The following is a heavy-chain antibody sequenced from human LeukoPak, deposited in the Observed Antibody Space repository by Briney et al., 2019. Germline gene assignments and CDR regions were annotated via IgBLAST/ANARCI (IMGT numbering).Heavy chain of an antibody. CDR3: ARDGGIQLWYVQESHYYYYMDV. D-gene: IGHD5-18*01. Sequence: GASVKVSCKASGYTFTSYGISWVRQAPGQGLEWMGWISAYNGNTNYAQKLQGRVTMTTDTSTSTAYMELRSLRSDDTAVYYCARDGGIQLWYVQESHYYYYMDVWGKGTTVTVSS. V-gene: IGHV1-18*01. CDR2: ISAYNGNT. J-gene: IGHJ6*03. CDR1: GYTFTSYG.